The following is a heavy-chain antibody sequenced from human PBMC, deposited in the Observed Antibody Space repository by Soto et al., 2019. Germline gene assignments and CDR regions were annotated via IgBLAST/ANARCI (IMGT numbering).Heavy chain of an antibody. J-gene: IGHJ4*02. CDR2: IYYSGST. CDR1: GGSISGYY. V-gene: IGHV4-59*08. Sequence: SETLSLTCTVSGGSISGYYWSWIRQPPGKGLEWIGYIYYSGSTHYNPSLKSRVTVSVDTSKNQFSLKLTSMTAADTAVYFCVSHRNYIVVSGSYFDYWSQGTLVTVSS. D-gene: IGHD6-19*01. CDR3: VSHRNYIVVSGSYFDY.